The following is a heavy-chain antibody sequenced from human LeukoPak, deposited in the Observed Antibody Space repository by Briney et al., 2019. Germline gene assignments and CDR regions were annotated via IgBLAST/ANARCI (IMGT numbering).Heavy chain of an antibody. V-gene: IGHV3-23*01. J-gene: IGHJ5*02. CDR3: AKARGFCSGGSCYNPFDP. CDR2: ISGSGSST. Sequence: GGSLRLSCAASGFTFSSYAMSWVRQAPGKGLEWVSAISGSGSSTYCADSVKGRFTISRDYSKNTLYVQMNSLRAEDTAVYYCAKARGFCSGGSCYNPFDPWGQGTLVTVSS. CDR1: GFTFSSYA. D-gene: IGHD2-15*01.